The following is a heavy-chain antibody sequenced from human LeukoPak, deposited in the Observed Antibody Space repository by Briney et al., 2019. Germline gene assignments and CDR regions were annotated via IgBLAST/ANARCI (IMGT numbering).Heavy chain of an antibody. CDR3: ARAGSHDPFDY. Sequence: GSLRLSCAASGFTFSSYAMSWVRQAPGKGLEWIGEINHSGSTNYNPSLKSRVTISVDTSKNQFSLKLSSVTAADTAVYYCARAGSHDPFDYWGQGTLVTVSS. CDR1: GFTFSSYA. CDR2: INHSGST. D-gene: IGHD3-10*01. J-gene: IGHJ4*02. V-gene: IGHV4-34*01.